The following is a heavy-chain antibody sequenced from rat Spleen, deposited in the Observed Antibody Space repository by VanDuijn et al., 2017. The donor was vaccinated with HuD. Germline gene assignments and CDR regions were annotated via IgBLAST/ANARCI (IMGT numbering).Heavy chain of an antibody. CDR1: GFTFNNYW. CDR3: TRERASYYYSAYYFDY. J-gene: IGHJ2*01. CDR2: ITNTGGST. V-gene: IGHV5-31*01. Sequence: EVQLVESGGGLVQPGRSLKLSCVASGFTFNNYWMTWIRQAPGKGLEWVASITNTGGSTYYPDSVKGRFTISRDNAKSTLYLQMNSLRSEDTATYYCTRERASYYYSAYYFDYWGQGVMVTVSS. D-gene: IGHD1-1*01.